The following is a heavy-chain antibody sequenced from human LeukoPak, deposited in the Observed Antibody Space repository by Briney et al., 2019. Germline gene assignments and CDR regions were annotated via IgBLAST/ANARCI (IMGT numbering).Heavy chain of an antibody. D-gene: IGHD5-12*01. CDR2: VNPNSGGT. Sequence: GASVKVSCKASGYTFTGYYMHWVRQAPGQGLEWMGWVNPNSGGTNYAQKFQGRVTMTRDTSISTAYMELSRLRSDDTAVYYCARDYSGYDSLLEGYSYGLNYWGQGTLVTVSS. CDR1: GYTFTGYY. J-gene: IGHJ4*02. V-gene: IGHV1-2*02. CDR3: ARDYSGYDSLLEGYSYGLNY.